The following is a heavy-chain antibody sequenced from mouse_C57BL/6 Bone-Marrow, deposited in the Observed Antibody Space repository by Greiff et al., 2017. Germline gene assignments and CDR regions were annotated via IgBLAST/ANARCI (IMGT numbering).Heavy chain of an antibody. CDR2: IYPGSGNT. Sequence: VQVVESGAELVRPGASVKLSCKASGYTFTDYYINWVKQRPGQGLEWIARIYPGSGNTYYNEKFKGKATLTAEKSSSTAYMQLSSLTSEDSAVYFCARYGGSSYDWYFDVWGTGTTVTVSS. CDR1: GYTFTDYY. J-gene: IGHJ1*03. D-gene: IGHD1-1*01. V-gene: IGHV1-76*01. CDR3: ARYGGSSYDWYFDV.